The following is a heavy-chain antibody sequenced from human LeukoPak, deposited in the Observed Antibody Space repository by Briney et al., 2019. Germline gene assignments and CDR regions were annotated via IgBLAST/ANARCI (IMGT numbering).Heavy chain of an antibody. CDR2: ISWNSVNI. J-gene: IGHJ4*02. V-gene: IGHV3-9*01. CDR3: ARANYYDSNRYSPFDD. CDR1: GFTFHDFS. D-gene: IGHD3-22*01. Sequence: PGGSLRLSCAASGFTFHDFSMHWVRQTPGKGLEWVSGISWNSVNIGYADPVKGRFTISRDNAKNSLFLQMDSLRPEDTALYYCARANYYDSNRYSPFDDWGQGTLVTVSS.